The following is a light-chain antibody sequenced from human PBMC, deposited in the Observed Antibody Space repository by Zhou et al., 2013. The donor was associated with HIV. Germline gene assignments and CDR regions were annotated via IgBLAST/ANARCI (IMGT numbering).Light chain of an antibody. CDR1: QGINTY. J-gene: IGKJ4*01. V-gene: IGKV1-33*01. Sequence: DIQMTQSPSTLSAFVGDRVTITCQASQGINTYLNWYQQKPGKAPKLLIYDASNLETGVPSRFSGSGSGTDFTFTISSLQPEDIATYYCQQYDNLPLTFGGGTKVEI. CDR2: DAS. CDR3: QQYDNLPLT.